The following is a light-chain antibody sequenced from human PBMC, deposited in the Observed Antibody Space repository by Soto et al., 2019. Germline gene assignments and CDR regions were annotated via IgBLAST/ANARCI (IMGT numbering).Light chain of an antibody. J-gene: IGKJ1*01. CDR1: QSISSW. Sequence: DIQMTQSPSTLSASVGVIVTITCRASQSISSWLAWYKQKPGKAPKLVIYKASTLKSGVPSRFRGSGSGTDFTLTISCLKSEDFATYYCQQYYSYPRTFGQGTKVDIK. CDR3: QQYYSYPRT. V-gene: IGKV1-5*03. CDR2: KAS.